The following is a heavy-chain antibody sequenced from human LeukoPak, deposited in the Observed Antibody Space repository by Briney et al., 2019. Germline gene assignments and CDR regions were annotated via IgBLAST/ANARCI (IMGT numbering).Heavy chain of an antibody. CDR3: ARVSPHYYYYGMDV. V-gene: IGHV4-4*07. CDR1: GGSISSYY. CDR2: IYTSGST. Sequence: SETLPLTCTVSGGSISSYYWSWIRQPAGKGLEWIGRIYTSGSTNYNPSLKSRVTMSVDTSKNQFSLKLSSVTAADTAVYYCARVSPHYYYYGMDVWGQGTTVTVSS. J-gene: IGHJ6*02.